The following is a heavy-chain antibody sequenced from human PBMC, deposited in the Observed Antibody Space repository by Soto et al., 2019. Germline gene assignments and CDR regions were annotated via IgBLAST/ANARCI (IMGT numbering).Heavy chain of an antibody. Sequence: GESLKISCKGSGYSFTSYWIGWVRQMPGKGLEWMGIIYPGDSDTRYSPSFQGQVTISADKSISTAYLQWSSLKASDTAMYYCAGQAKFYSSGYWYYYGMDVWGQGTTVTVSS. CDR2: IYPGDSDT. J-gene: IGHJ6*02. CDR3: AGQAKFYSSGYWYYYGMDV. CDR1: GYSFTSYW. D-gene: IGHD3-22*01. V-gene: IGHV5-51*01.